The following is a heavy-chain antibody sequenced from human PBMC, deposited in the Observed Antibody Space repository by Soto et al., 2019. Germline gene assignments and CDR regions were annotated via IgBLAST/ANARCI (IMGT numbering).Heavy chain of an antibody. CDR2: IWYDGSNK. D-gene: IGHD2-15*01. CDR3: ARDPCSGGSGYSFDY. J-gene: IGHJ4*02. Sequence: QVQLVESGGGVVQPGRSLRLSCAASGFTFSSYGMHWVRQAPGKGLEWVAVIWYDGSNKYYADSVKGRFTISRDNSKNTLYLQMNSLRAEDTAVYYCARDPCSGGSGYSFDYWGQGTLVTVSS. V-gene: IGHV3-33*01. CDR1: GFTFSSYG.